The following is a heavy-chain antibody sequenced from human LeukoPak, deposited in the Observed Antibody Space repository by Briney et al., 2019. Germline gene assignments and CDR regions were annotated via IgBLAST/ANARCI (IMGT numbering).Heavy chain of an antibody. D-gene: IGHD2-2*02. J-gene: IGHJ4*02. V-gene: IGHV3-23*01. Sequence: SGGSLRLSCAASGFTFSSYAMSWVRQAPGKGLEWVSAISGSGGSTYYADSVKGRFTISRDNSKNTLYLQMNSLRAEDTAVYYCAKDHLAGLYRFDFWGQGTLVTVSS. CDR2: ISGSGGST. CDR3: AKDHLAGLYRFDF. CDR1: GFTFSSYA.